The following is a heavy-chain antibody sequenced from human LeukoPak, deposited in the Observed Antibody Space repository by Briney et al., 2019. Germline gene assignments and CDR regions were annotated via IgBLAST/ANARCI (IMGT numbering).Heavy chain of an antibody. J-gene: IGHJ1*01. Sequence: NPSETLSLTCTVSGGSISSYYWSWIRQPPGKGLEWIGYIYYSGSTNYNPSLKSRVTISVDTSKNQFSLKLSSVTAADTAVYYCARGYSSGPEYFQHWGQGTLVTVSS. V-gene: IGHV4-59*08. CDR2: IYYSGST. CDR1: GGSISSYY. CDR3: ARGYSSGPEYFQH. D-gene: IGHD6-19*01.